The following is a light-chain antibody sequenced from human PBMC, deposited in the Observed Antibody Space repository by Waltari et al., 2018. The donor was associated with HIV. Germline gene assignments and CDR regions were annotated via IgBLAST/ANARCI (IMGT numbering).Light chain of an antibody. J-gene: IGLJ2*01. Sequence: FMLTQPLSASDSPGKTVTISCPRSSGTIASITVQCYLQCAGHSPTAVNYATKPRPSGVPDRFSGSIDSSSNASSRTISGLKTEDEAGYYCQSYDHNDVRFGGGTKLTVL. CDR1: SGTIASIT. V-gene: IGLV6-57*01. CDR3: QSYDHNDVR. CDR2: ATK.